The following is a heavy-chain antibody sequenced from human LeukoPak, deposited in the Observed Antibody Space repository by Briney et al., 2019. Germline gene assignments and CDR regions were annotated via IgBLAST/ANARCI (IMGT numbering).Heavy chain of an antibody. J-gene: IGHJ6*02. D-gene: IGHD4-17*01. V-gene: IGHV1-69*01. CDR2: IVPIFGTA. CDR3: ARDGCGDYDYYYYGMDV. Sequence: GSSVKVSCKASGGTFSSYAISWVRQAPGQGLEWMGGIVPIFGTANYAQKFRGRVTITAEESTSTAYMELSSLRSEDTAVYYCARDGCGDYDYYYYGMDVWGQGTTVTVSS. CDR1: GGTFSSYA.